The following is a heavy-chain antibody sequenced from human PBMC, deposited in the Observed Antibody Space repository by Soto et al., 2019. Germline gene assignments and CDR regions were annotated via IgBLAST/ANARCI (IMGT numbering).Heavy chain of an antibody. Sequence: SETLSLTCAVYGGSFSGYYWTWIRQPPGTGLEWIGEINHSGSTNYNPSLKSRVTISVDTSKNQFSLKLTSVTAADTAVYYCARDKITGLFDYSGQGTQVTVSS. V-gene: IGHV4-34*01. CDR3: ARDKITGLFDY. CDR2: INHSGST. CDR1: GGSFSGYY. J-gene: IGHJ4*02. D-gene: IGHD2-8*02.